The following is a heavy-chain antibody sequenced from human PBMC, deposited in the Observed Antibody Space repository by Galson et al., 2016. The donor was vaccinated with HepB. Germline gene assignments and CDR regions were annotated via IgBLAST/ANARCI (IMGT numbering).Heavy chain of an antibody. Sequence: SLRLSCAASGFSFNDYGFHWVRQAPGKGLEWLAMISYGGDIYYTDSVKGRLTISRDNSENTLYLQMNSLRPEDTGVYYCARDWGSSGWYNWFDPWGQGTLVTVSS. J-gene: IGHJ5*02. CDR2: ISYGGDI. CDR1: GFSFNDYG. CDR3: ARDWGSSGWYNWFDP. V-gene: IGHV3-30*04. D-gene: IGHD6-19*01.